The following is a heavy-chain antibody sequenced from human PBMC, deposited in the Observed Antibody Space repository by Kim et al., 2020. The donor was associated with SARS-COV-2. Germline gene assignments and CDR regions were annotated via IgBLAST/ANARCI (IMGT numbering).Heavy chain of an antibody. Sequence: STYYNPSLKSRVTISVDTSKNQFSLKLSSVTAADTAVYYCARDGGSHIDYWGQGTLVTVSS. D-gene: IGHD3-10*01. V-gene: IGHV4-31*02. J-gene: IGHJ4*02. CDR2: ST. CDR3: ARDGGSHIDY.